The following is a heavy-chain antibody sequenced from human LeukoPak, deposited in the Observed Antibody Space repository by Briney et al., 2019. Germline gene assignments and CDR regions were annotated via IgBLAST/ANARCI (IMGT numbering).Heavy chain of an antibody. Sequence: GGSLRLSCTASTSYFTNYWMHWVRHVPGKGLAWVSRIDRDGITTHYAESVEGRFTISRHNAKNTVYLLMNRLRTDDTAVYYCGTSRWSGYVDSWGQGTLVTVSS. J-gene: IGHJ5*01. CDR2: IDRDGITT. CDR1: TSYFTNYW. V-gene: IGHV3-74*01. D-gene: IGHD5-12*01. CDR3: GTSRWSGYVDS.